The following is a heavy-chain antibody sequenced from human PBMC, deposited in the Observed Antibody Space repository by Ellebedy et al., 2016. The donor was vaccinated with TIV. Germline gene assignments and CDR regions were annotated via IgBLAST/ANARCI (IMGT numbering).Heavy chain of an antibody. Sequence: GSLRLXXTVSGDSVNSGSYYWSWIRQPPGKGLEWIGYIHYRGSTNYKPSLSSRVAISLDTSMKQFSLKLSSVTAADTAVYYCAGDRMYYYDSSGSYQYYGMDVWGQGTTVTVSS. CDR1: GDSVNSGSYY. J-gene: IGHJ6*02. CDR3: AGDRMYYYDSSGSYQYYGMDV. CDR2: IHYRGST. V-gene: IGHV4-61*01. D-gene: IGHD3-22*01.